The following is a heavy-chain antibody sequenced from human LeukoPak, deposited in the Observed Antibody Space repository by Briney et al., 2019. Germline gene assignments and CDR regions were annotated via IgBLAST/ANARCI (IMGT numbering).Heavy chain of an antibody. J-gene: IGHJ4*02. CDR2: FHNSGTS. D-gene: IGHD3-16*01. Sequence: SETLSLTCTVSDDSISDYYRGWIRQPPGKGLEWIGYFHNSGTSTYNPSLKSRVTISADTSKNQFSLKLNSLTTGDTAVYYCTRGAGWLIDYWGQGILVTVSS. V-gene: IGHV4-59*01. CDR1: DDSISDYY. CDR3: TRGAGWLIDY.